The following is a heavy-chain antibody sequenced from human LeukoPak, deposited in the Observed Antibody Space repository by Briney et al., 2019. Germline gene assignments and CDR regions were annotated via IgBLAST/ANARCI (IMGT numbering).Heavy chain of an antibody. CDR2: IYYSGTT. J-gene: IGHJ2*01. D-gene: IGHD3-22*01. CDR1: GGSVSSGSYY. CDR3: ARPDSSGWYFDL. Sequence: PSETLSLTCTVSGGSVSSGSYYWSWIRQPPGKGLEWIGYIYYSGTTNYNPSLKSRVTMSVDTSKNQFSLKLSSLTAADTAVYYCARPDSSGWYFDLWGRGTLVTVSS. V-gene: IGHV4-61*01.